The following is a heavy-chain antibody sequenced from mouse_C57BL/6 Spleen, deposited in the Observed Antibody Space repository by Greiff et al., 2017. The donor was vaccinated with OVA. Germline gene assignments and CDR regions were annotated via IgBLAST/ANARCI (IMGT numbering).Heavy chain of an antibody. Sequence: QVHVKQPGAELVKPGASVKVSCKASGYTFTSYWMHWVKQRPGQGLEWIGRIHPSDSDTNYNQKFKGKATLTVDKSSSTAYMQLSSLTSEDSAVYYCAISHYDYDVTWFAYWGQGTLVTVSA. D-gene: IGHD2-4*01. CDR3: AISHYDYDVTWFAY. CDR2: IHPSDSDT. V-gene: IGHV1-74*01. CDR1: GYTFTSYW. J-gene: IGHJ3*01.